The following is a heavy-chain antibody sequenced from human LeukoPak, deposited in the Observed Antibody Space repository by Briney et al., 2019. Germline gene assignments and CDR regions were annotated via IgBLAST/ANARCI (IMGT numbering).Heavy chain of an antibody. CDR2: ISSSGTYT. Sequence: PGGSLRLSCAASGFTFSDYSMNWVRQAPETGLEWVSSISSSGTYTYYADSVKGRFTISRDNAKNSLYLQMNSLRAEDTAVYYCASTYSSSPRLNAFDIWGQGTMVTVSS. D-gene: IGHD6-13*01. CDR3: ASTYSSSPRLNAFDI. J-gene: IGHJ3*02. V-gene: IGHV3-21*01. CDR1: GFTFSDYS.